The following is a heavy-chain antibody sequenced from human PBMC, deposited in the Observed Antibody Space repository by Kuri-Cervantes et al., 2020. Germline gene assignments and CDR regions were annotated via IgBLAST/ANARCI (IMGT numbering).Heavy chain of an antibody. CDR2: ISWNSGTI. J-gene: IGHJ4*02. CDR3: AKGGYGISSKFDC. CDR1: GFIFDDYA. V-gene: IGHV3-9*01. D-gene: IGHD6-6*01. Sequence: GGSLRLSCAASGFIFDDYAMHWVRQAPGKGLEWVSGISWNSGTIGYVDSVKGRFIISRDNAKNSLYLQMNSLRTEDTALYYCAKGGYGISSKFDCWGQGTLVTVSS.